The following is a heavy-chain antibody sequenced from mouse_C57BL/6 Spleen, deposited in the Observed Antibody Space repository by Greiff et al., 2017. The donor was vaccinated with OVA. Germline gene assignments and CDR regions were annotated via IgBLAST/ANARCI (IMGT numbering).Heavy chain of an antibody. J-gene: IGHJ4*01. V-gene: IGHV1-53*01. CDR3: ARSADEGNAMDY. CDR2: INPSNGGT. Sequence: QVQLQQPGAELVKPGASVKLSCKASGYTFTSYWIHWVKQRPGQGLEWIGNINPSNGGTNYNEKFKSKATLTLDTSSSTAYMQLSSLTSEDSAVYYGARSADEGNAMDYWGQGTSVTVSS. CDR1: GYTFTSYW.